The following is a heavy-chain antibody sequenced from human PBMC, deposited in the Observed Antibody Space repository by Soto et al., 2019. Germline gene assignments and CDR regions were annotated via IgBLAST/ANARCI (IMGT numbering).Heavy chain of an antibody. J-gene: IGHJ4*02. CDR1: GFSLSTIGMC. CDR2: IDWDGFE. D-gene: IGHD3-22*01. CDR3: ARSRNYYDSRGYRFYFDY. V-gene: IGHV2-70*01. Sequence: SGPTLVNPTQTLTLTCTFSGFSLSTIGMCVTWIRQPPGKALEWLALIDWDGFEYYSTSLKTRLAISKDTSKNEVVLRMTNMDPVDTATYYCARSRNYYDSRGYRFYFDYWGQGILVTVSS.